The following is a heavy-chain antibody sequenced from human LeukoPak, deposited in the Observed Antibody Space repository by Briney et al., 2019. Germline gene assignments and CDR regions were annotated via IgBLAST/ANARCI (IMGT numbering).Heavy chain of an antibody. J-gene: IGHJ4*02. CDR3: ARDDETVVVVPAAMPGDY. Sequence: ASVKVSCKASGYTFTSYGISWVRQAPGQGLEWMGWISAYNGNTNYAQKLQGRVTMTTDTSTSTAYMELRSLRSGDTAVYYCARDDETVVVVPAAMPGDYWGQGTLVTVSS. CDR1: GYTFTSYG. D-gene: IGHD2-2*01. CDR2: ISAYNGNT. V-gene: IGHV1-18*01.